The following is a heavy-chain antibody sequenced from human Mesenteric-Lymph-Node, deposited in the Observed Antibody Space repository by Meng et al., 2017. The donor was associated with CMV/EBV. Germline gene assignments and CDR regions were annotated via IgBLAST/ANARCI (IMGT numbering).Heavy chain of an antibody. J-gene: IGHJ5*02. D-gene: IGHD3-22*01. V-gene: IGHV4-4*02. CDR3: ARDWSSSGYNWFDP. CDR1: GGSNSSSNW. CDR2: IYHSGST. Sequence: VSGGSNSSSNWWSWVRQPPGKGLEWIGEIYHSGSTNYNPSLKSRVTISVDKSKNQFSLKLSSVTAADTAVYYCARDWSSSGYNWFDPWGQGTLVTVSS.